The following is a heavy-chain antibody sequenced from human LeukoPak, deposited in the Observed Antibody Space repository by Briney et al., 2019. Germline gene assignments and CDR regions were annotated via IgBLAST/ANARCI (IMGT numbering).Heavy chain of an antibody. J-gene: IGHJ6*03. D-gene: IGHD3-22*01. Sequence: ASVKVSCKASGGTFSSYAISWVRQAPGQGLEWMGGIIPIFGTANYAQKFQGRVTITADKSTSTAYMELSRLRSDDTAVYYCARVTYYYDSSGYYSGYYYYYMDVWGEGTTVTISS. CDR2: IIPIFGTA. V-gene: IGHV1-69*06. CDR1: GGTFSSYA. CDR3: ARVTYYYDSSGYYSGYYYYYMDV.